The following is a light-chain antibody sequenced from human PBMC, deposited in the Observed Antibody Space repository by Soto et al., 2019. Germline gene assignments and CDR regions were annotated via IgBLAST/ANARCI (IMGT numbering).Light chain of an antibody. V-gene: IGLV3-21*04. CDR3: QVWDSSSDRSYV. Sequence: SYALTQAPSVSVVPGETARITCGGNNIGSKTVHWYQQKPGQAPVLVIYYDSRRSSGIPERFSGSNSANTATLTISRVEAGDEADYYCQVWDSSSDRSYVFGTGTKSPS. J-gene: IGLJ1*01. CDR2: YDS. CDR1: NIGSKT.